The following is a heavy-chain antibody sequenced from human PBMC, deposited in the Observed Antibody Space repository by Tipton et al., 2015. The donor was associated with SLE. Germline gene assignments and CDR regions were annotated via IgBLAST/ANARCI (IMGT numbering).Heavy chain of an antibody. CDR2: ITWNSGNI. J-gene: IGHJ4*02. Sequence: SLRLSCAASGFPFDDYAMHWVRQAPGKGLERVSAITWNSGNIRYADSVKGRFTISRDNAKNSLYLQMNSLRVEDTAVYFCARDRLGWHYWGRGVLVTVSS. CDR3: ARDRLGWHY. V-gene: IGHV3-9*01. CDR1: GFPFDDYA.